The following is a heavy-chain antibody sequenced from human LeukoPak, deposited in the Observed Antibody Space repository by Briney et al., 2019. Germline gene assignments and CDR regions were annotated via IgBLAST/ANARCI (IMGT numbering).Heavy chain of an antibody. CDR2: ISGSGGST. J-gene: IGHJ4*02. D-gene: IGHD5-18*01. CDR3: AKDYPGYSYGFDY. CDR1: GFTFSSYA. Sequence: GSLRLSCSTSGFTFSSYAISWVRQAPGKGLEWVSAISGSGGSTYYADSVKGRFTISRDNSKNTLYLQMNSLRAEDTAVYYCAKDYPGYSYGFDYWGQGTLVTVSS. V-gene: IGHV3-23*01.